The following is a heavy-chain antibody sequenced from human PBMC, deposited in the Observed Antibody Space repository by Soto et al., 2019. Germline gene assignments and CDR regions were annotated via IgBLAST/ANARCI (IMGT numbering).Heavy chain of an antibody. J-gene: IGHJ5*02. CDR1: GFTVSNNY. CDR2: IYSGGST. V-gene: IGHV3-53*01. Sequence: EVQLVESGGDLIQPGGSLRLSCAASGFTVSNNYMSWARQAPGKGLEWISLIYSGGSTQYADSVKGRFTISRDNSKNTVYLQMNSLRAEDTALYYCTRSPFDSNYVPLGQGTLVTVS. CDR3: TRSPFDSNYVP. D-gene: IGHD4-4*01.